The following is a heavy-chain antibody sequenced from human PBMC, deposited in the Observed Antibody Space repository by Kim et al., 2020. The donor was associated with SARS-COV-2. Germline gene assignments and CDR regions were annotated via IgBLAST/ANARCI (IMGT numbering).Heavy chain of an antibody. Sequence: SETLSLTCTVSGGSISSSSYYWGWIRQPPGKGLEWIGSIYYSVSTYYNPSLKSRVTISVDTSKNQFSLKLSSVTAADTAVYYCARQSSLLLPNWFDPWGQGTLVTVSS. V-gene: IGHV4-39*01. J-gene: IGHJ5*02. D-gene: IGHD3-22*01. CDR1: GGSISSSSYY. CDR2: IYYSVST. CDR3: ARQSSLLLPNWFDP.